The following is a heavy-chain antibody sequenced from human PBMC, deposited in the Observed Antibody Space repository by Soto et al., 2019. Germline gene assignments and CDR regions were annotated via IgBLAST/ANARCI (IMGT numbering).Heavy chain of an antibody. CDR3: ARRGYSSSWYYYYYYGMDV. Sequence: QVQLVQSGAEVKKPGASVKVSCKASGYTFTSYDINWVRQATGQGLEWMGWMNPNSGNTGYAQKFQGRVTMTRNTSISTAYMERSSLRSADTAVYYCARRGYSSSWYYYYYYGMDVWGQGTTVTVSS. CDR1: GYTFTSYD. D-gene: IGHD6-13*01. CDR2: MNPNSGNT. J-gene: IGHJ6*02. V-gene: IGHV1-8*01.